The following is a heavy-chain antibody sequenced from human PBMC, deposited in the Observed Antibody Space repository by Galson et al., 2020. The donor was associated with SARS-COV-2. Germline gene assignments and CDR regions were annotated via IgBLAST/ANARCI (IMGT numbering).Heavy chain of an antibody. Sequence: GSLRLSCAASGFIFDDFAMHWVRQAPGKGPEWVSGISSNGGDTFYVGSVKGRFTISRDNSKDTVYLQMNSLRAEDTAVYYCARDSGWLSVNWGQGTLVTVSS. CDR3: ARDSGWLSVN. CDR1: GFIFDDFA. CDR2: ISSNGGDT. J-gene: IGHJ4*02. V-gene: IGHV3-23*01. D-gene: IGHD6-19*01.